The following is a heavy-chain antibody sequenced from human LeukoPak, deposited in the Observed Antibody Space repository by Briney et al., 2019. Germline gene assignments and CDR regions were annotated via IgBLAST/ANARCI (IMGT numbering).Heavy chain of an antibody. CDR3: ARVRAGIVLVAATVDY. D-gene: IGHD2-15*01. Sequence: GESLRLSCAASGFIFNSYSMNWVRQAPGKGLEWVSSISSSSTYKKYADSVRGRFTISRDNAKNSLYLQMDSLRAEDTAVYYCARVRAGIVLVAATVDYWGQGTLVTVSS. CDR1: GFIFNSYS. V-gene: IGHV3-21*01. CDR2: ISSSSTYK. J-gene: IGHJ4*02.